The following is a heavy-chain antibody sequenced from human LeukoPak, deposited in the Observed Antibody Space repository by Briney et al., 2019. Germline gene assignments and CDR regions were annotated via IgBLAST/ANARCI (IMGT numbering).Heavy chain of an antibody. V-gene: IGHV3-11*06. J-gene: IGHJ4*02. D-gene: IGHD5-18*01. CDR2: ISSSSTYT. CDR1: GFTFSDHY. Sequence: GGSLRLSCVASGFTFSDHYMSWIRQAPGKGLEWVSYISSSSTYTNYADSLKGRFTISRDNAKNSLYLQMNGLRVEDTALYYCARIGSSGGYSHHQWGQGTLVTVSS. CDR3: ARIGSSGGYSHHQ.